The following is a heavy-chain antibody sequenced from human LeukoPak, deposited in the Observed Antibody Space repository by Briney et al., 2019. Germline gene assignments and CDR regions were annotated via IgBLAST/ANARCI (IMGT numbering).Heavy chain of an antibody. D-gene: IGHD3-10*01. CDR2: MQPDGGEK. V-gene: IGHV3-7*03. CDR1: GFTFSSYW. J-gene: IGHJ4*02. Sequence: GGSLRLSCAASGFTFSSYWMSWVRQAPGKGLEWVANMQPDGGEKYYVDSVKGQFTISRDNAKNSLYLQMNSLRAEDTAVYYCARETPYGSLTFDYWGQGTRVTVSS. CDR3: ARETPYGSLTFDY.